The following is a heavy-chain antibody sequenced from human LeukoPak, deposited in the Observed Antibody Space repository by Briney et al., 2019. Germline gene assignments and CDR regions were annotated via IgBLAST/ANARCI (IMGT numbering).Heavy chain of an antibody. J-gene: IGHJ4*02. CDR3: TTAYYDFWSGYYRFDY. CDR2: IKSKTDGGTT. CDR1: GFTFSNAW. Sequence: AGSLRLSCAASGFTFSNAWMSWVRQAPGKGLEWVGRIKSKTDGGTTDYAAPVKGRFTISRDDSKNTLYLQMNSLKTEDTAVYYCTTAYYDFWSGYYRFDYWGQGTLVTVSS. D-gene: IGHD3-3*01. V-gene: IGHV3-15*01.